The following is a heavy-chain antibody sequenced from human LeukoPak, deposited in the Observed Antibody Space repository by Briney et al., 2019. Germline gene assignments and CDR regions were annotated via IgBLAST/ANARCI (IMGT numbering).Heavy chain of an antibody. Sequence: GGSLRLSCAASGFTFSSYSMNWVRQAPGKGLEWVSFIYSDNTHYSDSVKGRFTISRDNSKNTLYLQMNSLRAEDTAVYYCARRAGAYSHPYDYWGQGALVTVSS. CDR1: GFTFSSYS. V-gene: IGHV3-53*01. J-gene: IGHJ4*02. D-gene: IGHD4/OR15-4a*01. CDR3: ARRAGAYSHPYDY. CDR2: IYSDNT.